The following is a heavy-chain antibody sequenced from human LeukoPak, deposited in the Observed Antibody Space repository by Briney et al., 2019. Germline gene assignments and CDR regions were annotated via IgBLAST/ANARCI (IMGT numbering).Heavy chain of an antibody. V-gene: IGHV3-30-3*01. Sequence: GGSLRLSCAASGFTFSSYAMHWVRQAPGKGLEWVAVISYDGSNKYYADSVKGRFTISRDNSKNTLYLQMNSLRAEDTAVYYCAREFSSGWYHNWFDPWGQGTLVTVSS. CDR3: AREFSSGWYHNWFDP. CDR2: ISYDGSNK. D-gene: IGHD6-19*01. J-gene: IGHJ5*02. CDR1: GFTFSSYA.